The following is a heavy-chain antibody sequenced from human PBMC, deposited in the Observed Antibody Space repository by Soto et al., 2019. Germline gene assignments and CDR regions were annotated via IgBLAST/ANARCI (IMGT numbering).Heavy chain of an antibody. CDR2: ISAYNGNT. J-gene: IGHJ4*02. V-gene: IGHV1-18*01. CDR3: ARDHASYDSSGYPRDY. Sequence: QVQLVQSGAEVKKPGASVKVSCKASGYTFTSYGISWVRQAPGQGLEWMGWISAYNGNTNYAQKLQGRVTMTTDTSTSPAYMELRSRRSDDTAVYYCARDHASYDSSGYPRDYWGQGTLVTVSS. D-gene: IGHD3-22*01. CDR1: GYTFTSYG.